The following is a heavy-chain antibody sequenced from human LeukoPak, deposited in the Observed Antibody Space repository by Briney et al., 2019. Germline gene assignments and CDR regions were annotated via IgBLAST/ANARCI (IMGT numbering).Heavy chain of an antibody. V-gene: IGHV3-21*01. Sequence: GGSLRLSCAASGFTFSGYSMNWVRQAPGRGLEWVSSISSSSSYIYYADSVKGRFTISRDNAKNSLYLQMNSLRAEDTAVYYCARGVVRYFDYWGQGALVTVSS. D-gene: IGHD3-9*01. J-gene: IGHJ4*02. CDR3: ARGVVRYFDY. CDR1: GFTFSGYS. CDR2: ISSSSSYI.